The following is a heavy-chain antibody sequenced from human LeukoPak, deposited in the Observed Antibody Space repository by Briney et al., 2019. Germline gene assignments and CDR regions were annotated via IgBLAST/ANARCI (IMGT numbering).Heavy chain of an antibody. CDR1: GYSFTSYW. Sequence: GESLKISCKGSGYSFTSYWIAWVRQMPGKGLEWMGIIYPGDSDTRYSPSFQGQVTISADKSTSTAYLQWSSLKASDTAMYYCARHLYSSGYSVSGYWDQGTLVTVSS. J-gene: IGHJ4*02. CDR3: ARHLYSSGYSVSGY. V-gene: IGHV5-51*01. CDR2: IYPGDSDT. D-gene: IGHD3-22*01.